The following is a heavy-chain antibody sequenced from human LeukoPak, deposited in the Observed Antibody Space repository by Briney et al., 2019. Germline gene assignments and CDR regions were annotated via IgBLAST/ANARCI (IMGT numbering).Heavy chain of an antibody. CDR3: ARDIRVGATHNTGWYFDL. D-gene: IGHD1-26*01. CDR2: IHYSGST. J-gene: IGHJ2*01. V-gene: IGHV4-59*01. Sequence: PSETLSLTCTVSGGSISSYYWSGIRQPPGKGLEWIGYIHYSGSTNYNPSLKSRVTISVDTSKNQFSLKLSSLTAADTAVYYCARDIRVGATHNTGWYFDLWGRGTLVTVSS. CDR1: GGSISSYY.